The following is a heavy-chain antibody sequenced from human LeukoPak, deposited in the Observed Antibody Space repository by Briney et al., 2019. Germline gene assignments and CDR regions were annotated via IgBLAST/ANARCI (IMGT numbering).Heavy chain of an antibody. D-gene: IGHD1-26*01. CDR3: AGDSYTLLHY. CDR2: IYSGGNT. V-gene: IGHV3-53*01. CDR1: GFNVSSKY. J-gene: IGHJ4*02. Sequence: GGSLRLSCAASGFNVSSKYMSWVRQAPGKGLEGVSLIYSGGNTYYADSVKGRFTISRDNSKNTLYLQMNSLRAEDTAVYYCAGDSYTLLHYWGQGTLVTVSS.